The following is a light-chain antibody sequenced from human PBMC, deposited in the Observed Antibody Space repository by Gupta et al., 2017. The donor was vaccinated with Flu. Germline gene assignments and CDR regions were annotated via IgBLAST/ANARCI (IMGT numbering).Light chain of an antibody. CDR1: QSVSSNY. CDR3: QQYGLSPKT. Sequence: EIVSAQSPGTLSLSPGERATLSCRASQSVSSNYLAWYQQKPGQSPRLLIYGASSRATGIPDRFSGSGSGTDFTLTISRLEPEDFAVYYCQQYGLSPKTFGQGTKVEVK. V-gene: IGKV3-20*01. J-gene: IGKJ1*01. CDR2: GAS.